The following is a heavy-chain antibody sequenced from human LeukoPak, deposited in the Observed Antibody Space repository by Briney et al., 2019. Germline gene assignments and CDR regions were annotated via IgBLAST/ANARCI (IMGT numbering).Heavy chain of an antibody. V-gene: IGHV3-7*04. CDR1: GFTFSSYW. D-gene: IGHD2-15*01. J-gene: IGHJ4*02. CDR2: IKQDGSDK. Sequence: QAGGSLRLSCAGSGFTFSSYWMTWVRQAPGKGLEWVASIKQDGSDKYYADSVKGRFTISRDNAKNSLYLQMNSLRAEDTPVYYCARIYCSVGSCTFDYWGQGTLVTVSS. CDR3: ARIYCSVGSCTFDY.